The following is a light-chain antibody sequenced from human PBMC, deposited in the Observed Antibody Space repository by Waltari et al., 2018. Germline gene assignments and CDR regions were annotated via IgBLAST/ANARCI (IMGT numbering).Light chain of an antibody. Sequence: DIVMTQSPLSLPVSPGEPASISCRSSQSLLHSSGYTFLDWYLQKPGQSPQLLIYLVSNRASGGPDRFSGSGSGTDFTLKISRVEAEDVGVYYCMQARQTPWTFGQGTKVEIK. V-gene: IGKV2-28*01. J-gene: IGKJ1*01. CDR1: QSLLHSSGYTF. CDR2: LVS. CDR3: MQARQTPWT.